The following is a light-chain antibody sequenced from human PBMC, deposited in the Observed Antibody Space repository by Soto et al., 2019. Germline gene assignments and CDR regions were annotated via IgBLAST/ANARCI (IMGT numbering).Light chain of an antibody. CDR3: CSHSATYTFV. CDR1: SSNIGAGYD. Sequence: QSVLTQPPSVSGAPGQRVTISCTGSSSNIGAGYDVHWYQQLPGTAPKLLIYGNSNRPSGVPDRFSGSKSGNTASLSISGLQAEDEAHYFCCSHSATYTFVFGTGTKLTVL. CDR2: GNS. V-gene: IGLV1-40*01. J-gene: IGLJ1*01.